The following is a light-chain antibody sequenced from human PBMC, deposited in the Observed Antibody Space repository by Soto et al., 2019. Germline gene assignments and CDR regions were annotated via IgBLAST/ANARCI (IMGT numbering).Light chain of an antibody. CDR1: QSISDS. Sequence: DIVMTQSPATLSVSPGGRATLSCRASQSISDSLAWYQQKPGQAPRLLIYGASTMPRGFPARFSGSGSGTDFTLTISSLQSEDFAVYYCQQDNNWPWTFGQGTKVEIK. J-gene: IGKJ1*01. CDR2: GAS. CDR3: QQDNNWPWT. V-gene: IGKV3-15*01.